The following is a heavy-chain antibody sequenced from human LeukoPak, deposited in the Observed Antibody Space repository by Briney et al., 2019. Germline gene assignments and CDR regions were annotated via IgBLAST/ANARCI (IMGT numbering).Heavy chain of an antibody. V-gene: IGHV4-39*01. CDR2: IYYSGST. D-gene: IGHD3-22*01. J-gene: IGHJ4*02. CDR1: GGSISSSSYY. Sequence: PSETLSLTCTVSGGSISSSSYYWGWIRQPPGKGLEWIGSIYYSGSTYYNPSLKSRVTISVDTSKNQFSLRLSSVTAADTAVYYCARGGPGSSGYYHDYWGQGTLVTVSS. CDR3: ARGGPGSSGYYHDY.